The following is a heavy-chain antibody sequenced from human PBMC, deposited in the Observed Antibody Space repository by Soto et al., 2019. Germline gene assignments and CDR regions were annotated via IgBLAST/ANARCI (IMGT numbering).Heavy chain of an antibody. V-gene: IGHV3-30*18. CDR2: ISYAGGNK. D-gene: IGHD2-15*01. Sequence: GGTLRLSCAASGFTFSSYGMHWVRQAPGKGLEWVAVISYAGGNKYYAGSVKSRVTISDDNSKNPLYLRMSCVRAEDTAVYYCANGNRVPTHHSDAMDAWGQGTTVTVSS. CDR3: ANGNRVPTHHSDAMDA. CDR1: GFTFSSYG. J-gene: IGHJ6*02.